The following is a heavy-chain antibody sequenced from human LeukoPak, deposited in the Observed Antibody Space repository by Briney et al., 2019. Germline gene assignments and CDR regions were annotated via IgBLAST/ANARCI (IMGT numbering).Heavy chain of an antibody. J-gene: IGHJ4*02. D-gene: IGHD2-15*01. CDR3: ARDGGLHTNFDY. CDR1: GFSFRNYW. CDR2: KKPDGSAE. Sequence: GGSLRLSCAASGFSFRNYWMGWVRQAPGKGPEWVANKKPDGSAEDYAASVRGRFTASRDNGNNLLYLQMNRLRAEDTAVYYCARDGGLHTNFDYWGQGTLLTVSS. V-gene: IGHV3-7*01.